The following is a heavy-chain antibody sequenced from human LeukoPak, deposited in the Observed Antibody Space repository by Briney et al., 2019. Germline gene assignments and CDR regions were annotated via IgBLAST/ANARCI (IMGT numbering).Heavy chain of an antibody. V-gene: IGHV5-51*01. J-gene: IGHJ4*02. CDR3: ARQSIVGAPYYFDY. Sequence: GESLKISCKGSGYSFTSYWIGWVRQLPGKGLEWMGIIYPGDSDTRYSPSFQGQVTISADKSTSTAYLQWSSLKASDTAMYYCARQSIVGAPYYFDYRGQGTLVTVSS. CDR2: IYPGDSDT. D-gene: IGHD1-26*01. CDR1: GYSFTSYW.